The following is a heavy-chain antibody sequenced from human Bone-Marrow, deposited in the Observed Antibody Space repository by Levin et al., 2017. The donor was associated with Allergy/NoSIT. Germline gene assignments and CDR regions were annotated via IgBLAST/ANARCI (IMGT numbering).Heavy chain of an antibody. Sequence: GGSLRLSCTASGFTFGDYAMSWFRQAPGKGLEWVGFIRSKAYGGTTEYAASVKGRFTISRDDSKSIAYLQMNSLKTEDTAVYYCTRETFLDYYYYGMDVWGQGTTVTVSS. CDR1: GFTFGDYA. CDR3: TRETFLDYYYYGMDV. CDR2: IRSKAYGGTT. D-gene: IGHD2/OR15-2a*01. J-gene: IGHJ6*02. V-gene: IGHV3-49*03.